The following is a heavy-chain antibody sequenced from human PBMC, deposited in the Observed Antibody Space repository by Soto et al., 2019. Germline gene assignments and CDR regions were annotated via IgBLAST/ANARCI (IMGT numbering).Heavy chain of an antibody. J-gene: IGHJ3*02. D-gene: IGHD3-10*01. CDR1: GYNFTSYW. CDR3: AKGVRADAFDI. V-gene: IGHV5-51*01. Sequence: VESQKISCKGSGYNFTSYWIGWVRQMPGKGLEWMGIIYPGDSDTRYSPSFQGQVTISADKSISTAYPQWSSLKASDTAMYYCAKGVRADAFDIWGQGTMVTVSS. CDR2: IYPGDSDT.